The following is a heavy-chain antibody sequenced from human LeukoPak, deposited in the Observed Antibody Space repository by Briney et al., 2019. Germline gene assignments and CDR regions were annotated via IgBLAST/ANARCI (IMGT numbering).Heavy chain of an antibody. CDR2: IFYSGNT. D-gene: IGHD2-15*01. J-gene: IGHJ4*02. CDR3: ARGGGPDY. V-gene: IGHV4-59*01. Sequence: SETLSLTCTVSGGSITDYYWSWIRQPPGKGLEWIGYIFYSGNTNYNPSLKSRVTISVDTSKNQFSLRLTSVTAADTAVYYCARGGGPDYWGQGTLVTVSP. CDR1: GGSITDYY.